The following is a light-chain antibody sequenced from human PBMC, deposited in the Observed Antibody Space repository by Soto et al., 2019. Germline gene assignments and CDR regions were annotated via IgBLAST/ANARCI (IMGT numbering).Light chain of an antibody. CDR2: DAS. V-gene: IGKV3-15*01. CDR3: PQYYGWPPHT. CDR1: QSVSSM. Sequence: EIVVTQSPATLSVSPGETVTLSCRASQSVSSMLAWYQKTPGQAPRLLIYDASTRATGIQARLSGSGSGREFTLPISSLQSEDSAVYSCPQYYGWPPHTFGQGTKLEIK. J-gene: IGKJ2*01.